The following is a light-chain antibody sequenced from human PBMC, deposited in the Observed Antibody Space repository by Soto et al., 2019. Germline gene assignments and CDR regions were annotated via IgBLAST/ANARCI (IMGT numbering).Light chain of an antibody. CDR1: QGIDNY. V-gene: IGKV1-27*01. CDR3: QGYDSAPEWT. J-gene: IGKJ1*01. Sequence: DIQMTQSPSYLSASVGDRVTITCRASQGIDNYLAWYQQKPRKVPNLLIFAATTLHSGVPFRFSGSRSGTVFTLTISSLLPEDVATYYCQGYDSAPEWTFGQGTKVEIK. CDR2: AAT.